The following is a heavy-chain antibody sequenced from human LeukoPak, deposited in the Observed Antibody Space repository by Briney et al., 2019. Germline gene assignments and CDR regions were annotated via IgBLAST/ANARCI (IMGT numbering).Heavy chain of an antibody. D-gene: IGHD6-6*01. CDR2: TSGSGGST. Sequence: PGGSLRLSCAASGFTFSSYAMSWVRQAPGKGLEWVSATSGSGGSTYYADSVKGRFTISRDNPKNTLYLQMNSLRAEDTAVYYCARKQLVGYFDYWGQGTLVTVSS. V-gene: IGHV3-23*01. CDR1: GFTFSSYA. J-gene: IGHJ4*02. CDR3: ARKQLVGYFDY.